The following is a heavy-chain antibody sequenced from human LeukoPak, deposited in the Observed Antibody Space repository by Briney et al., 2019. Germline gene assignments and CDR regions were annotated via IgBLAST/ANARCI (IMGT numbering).Heavy chain of an antibody. D-gene: IGHD3-16*01. J-gene: IGHJ4*02. Sequence: SGPTLVKPTQTLTLTCTFSGFSLSTSGVGVAWIRQPPGKALEWLGFLYWNDDKRYSPSLKTRLTITKDTSKNQVVLTMTNMDPVDTATYYCAHRLWGSSGSPYYFDYWGQGTLVTVSS. CDR2: LYWNDDK. V-gene: IGHV2-5*01. CDR3: AHRLWGSSGSPYYFDY. CDR1: GFSLSTSGVG.